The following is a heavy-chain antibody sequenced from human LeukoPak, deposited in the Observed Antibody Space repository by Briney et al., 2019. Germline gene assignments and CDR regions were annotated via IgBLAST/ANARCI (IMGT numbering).Heavy chain of an antibody. D-gene: IGHD3-22*01. Sequence: PSETLSLTCAVYGGSFSGYYWSWIRQPPGKGLEWIGEINHSGSTNYNPSLKSRVTISVDTSKNQFSLKLSSVTAADTAVYYCARRRYYYDSRFDYWGQGTLVTVSS. CDR1: GGSFSGYY. V-gene: IGHV4-34*01. J-gene: IGHJ4*02. CDR2: INHSGST. CDR3: ARRRYYYDSRFDY.